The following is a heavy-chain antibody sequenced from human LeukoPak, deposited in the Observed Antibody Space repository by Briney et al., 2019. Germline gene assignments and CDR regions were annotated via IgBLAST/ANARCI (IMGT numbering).Heavy chain of an antibody. CDR1: GGSITSGRYY. Sequence: PSQTLSRTCTLSGGSITSGRYYWTWIRQHPQRGLEWIGYVSYSGSTNYNSSLKSRLTISADTSKNQFYLRLTSVTAADTAVYYCTRDPRGDITGTTFDRWGQGTLVTVSS. J-gene: IGHJ5*02. CDR3: TRDPRGDITGTTFDR. CDR2: VSYSGST. D-gene: IGHD1-20*01. V-gene: IGHV4-31*03.